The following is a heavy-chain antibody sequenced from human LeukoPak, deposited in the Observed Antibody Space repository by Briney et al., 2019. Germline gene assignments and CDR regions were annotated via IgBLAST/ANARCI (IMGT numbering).Heavy chain of an antibody. CDR3: ARSAGWYWYFDL. V-gene: IGHV4-4*07. Sequence: SETLSLTCTVSGAPISSYNGNWIRQPAGKDLEWIGRIYTGGTTKFNPSLESRVTMSVDTSNNQFSLKLNSVTAADTAVYYCARSAGWYWYFDLWGRGTLVTVSS. CDR2: IYTGGTT. J-gene: IGHJ2*01. D-gene: IGHD6-19*01. CDR1: GAPISSYN.